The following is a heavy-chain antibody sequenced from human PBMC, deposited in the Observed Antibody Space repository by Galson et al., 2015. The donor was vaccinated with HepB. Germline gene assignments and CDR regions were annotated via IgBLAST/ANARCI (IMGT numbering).Heavy chain of an antibody. J-gene: IGHJ4*02. CDR2: ISAYNGNT. D-gene: IGHD3-22*01. CDR3: ARDWGGGYYDSSGYYPHDY. V-gene: IGHV1-18*04. CDR1: GYTFTSYG. Sequence: SVKVSCKASGYTFTSYGISWVRQAPGQGLEWMGWISAYNGNTNYAQKLQGRVTMTTDTSTSTAYMELRSLRSDDTAVYYCARDWGGGYYDSSGYYPHDYWDQGTLVTVSS.